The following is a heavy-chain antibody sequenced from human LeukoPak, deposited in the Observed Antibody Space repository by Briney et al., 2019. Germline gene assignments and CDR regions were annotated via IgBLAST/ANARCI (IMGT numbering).Heavy chain of an antibody. CDR3: ARRGYCSSTSCYGTYYFDY. CDR2: IIPIFGTA. D-gene: IGHD2-2*01. J-gene: IGHJ4*02. V-gene: IGHV1-69*05. Sequence: SVKVSCKASGGTFSSYAISWVRQAPGEGLEWMGGIIPIFGTANYAKKFQGRVTITTDESTSTAYMELSSLRSEDTAVYYCARRGYCSSTSCYGTYYFDYWGQGTLVTVSS. CDR1: GGTFSSYA.